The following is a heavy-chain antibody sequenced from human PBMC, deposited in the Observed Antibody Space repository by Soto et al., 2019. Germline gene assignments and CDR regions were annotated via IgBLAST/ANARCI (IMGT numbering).Heavy chain of an antibody. V-gene: IGHV3-11*06. Sequence: QVQLVESGGGLVKPGGSLRLSCAASGFSFSDYYMSWVRQAPGKGLEWVSYISISSSYANYADSVKGRFTISRDNSKNSLYLQMNSLRAEDSAVYYCARGFAGHLASFDLWGRGTLVTVSS. J-gene: IGHJ2*01. CDR1: GFSFSDYY. CDR2: ISISSSYA. CDR3: ARGFAGHLASFDL.